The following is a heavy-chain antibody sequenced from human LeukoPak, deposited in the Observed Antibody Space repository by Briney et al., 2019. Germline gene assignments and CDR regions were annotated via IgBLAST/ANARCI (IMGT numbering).Heavy chain of an antibody. D-gene: IGHD3-10*01. Sequence: PETLSLTCTVSGGSISSHYWSWIRQPPGKGLEWIGYIYYSGSTNYNPSLKSRVTISVDTSKNQFSLKLSSVTAADTAVYYCRGVIITSGMDVWGQGTTVTVSS. CDR1: GGSISSHY. V-gene: IGHV4-59*11. J-gene: IGHJ6*02. CDR3: RGVIITSGMDV. CDR2: IYYSGST.